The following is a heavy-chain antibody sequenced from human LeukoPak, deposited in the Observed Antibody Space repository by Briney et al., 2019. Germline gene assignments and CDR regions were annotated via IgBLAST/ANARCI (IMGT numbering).Heavy chain of an antibody. J-gene: IGHJ4*02. CDR1: GGSICPYY. CDR3: ARDLKIGYNSGWYSFDY. CDR2: IYYSGTT. D-gene: IGHD6-19*01. Sequence: SETLSLTCTVSGGSICPYYWGWIRQPPGKGLEWIGYIYYSGTTNYNPSLKSRVTISVDTSKNQFSLKLNSVTAADTAVYYCARDLKIGYNSGWYSFDYWGQGTLVTVSS. V-gene: IGHV4-59*01.